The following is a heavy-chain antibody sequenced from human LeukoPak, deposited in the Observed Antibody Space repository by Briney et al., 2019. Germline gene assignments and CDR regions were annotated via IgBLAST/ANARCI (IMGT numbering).Heavy chain of an antibody. J-gene: IGHJ4*02. CDR2: ISTYRGSK. Sequence: ASVKVSCKASGYTFTTTGISWVRQAPGQGLEWMGWISTYRGSKNYAQRFDGRVTMTTDTSTSTANMELRSLRSDDTAIYYCARDRDWNLDYWGQGTLVTVSS. V-gene: IGHV1-18*01. D-gene: IGHD1-1*01. CDR1: GYTFTTTG. CDR3: ARDRDWNLDY.